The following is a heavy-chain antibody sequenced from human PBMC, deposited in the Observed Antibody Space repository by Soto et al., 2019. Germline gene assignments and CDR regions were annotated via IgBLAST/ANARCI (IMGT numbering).Heavy chain of an antibody. V-gene: IGHV3-48*02. J-gene: IGHJ4*02. CDR1: VFLFNTYS. CDR2: IGSSSSPI. Sequence: GGSLRLSCAASVFLFNTYSIHWARQAPGKGLEWVSYIGSSSSPIYYADSVRGRFTISRDTAGNSAYLEMNSLRDEDTGVYYCARARYSYGYDFDYWGQGTLVTVSS. CDR3: ARARYSYGYDFDY. D-gene: IGHD5-18*01.